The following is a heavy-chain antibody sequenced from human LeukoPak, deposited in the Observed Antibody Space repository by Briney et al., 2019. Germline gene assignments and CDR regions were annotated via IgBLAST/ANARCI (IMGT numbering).Heavy chain of an antibody. CDR1: GLTFSSYW. Sequence: GGPLRLSCEASGLTFSSYWLSWVPKVPGKGLKWVANINQVGSEKYYVDSVKGRFTISRDNAKNSLYLQMNSLRAEDTAVYYCARIEAFCGSGGCYEGFDSWGQGTLVTVSS. CDR3: ARIEAFCGSGGCYEGFDS. J-gene: IGHJ5*01. V-gene: IGHV3-7*01. D-gene: IGHD2-21*01. CDR2: INQVGSEK.